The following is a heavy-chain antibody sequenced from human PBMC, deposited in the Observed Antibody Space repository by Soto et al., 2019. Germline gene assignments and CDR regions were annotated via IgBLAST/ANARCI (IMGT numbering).Heavy chain of an antibody. V-gene: IGHV3-23*01. Sequence: GGSLRLSCAASGFTFSSYAMSWVRQAPGKGLEWVSAISGSGGSTYYADSVKGRFTISRDNSKNTQYLQMNSLRAEDTAVYYCAKDYPLYSSSSYYYYYMDVWGKGTTVTVSS. J-gene: IGHJ6*03. CDR2: ISGSGGST. D-gene: IGHD6-6*01. CDR3: AKDYPLYSSSSYYYYYMDV. CDR1: GFTFSSYA.